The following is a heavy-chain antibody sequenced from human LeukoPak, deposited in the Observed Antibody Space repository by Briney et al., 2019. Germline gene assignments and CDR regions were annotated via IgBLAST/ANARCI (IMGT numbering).Heavy chain of an antibody. D-gene: IGHD5-18*01. CDR2: INSESTDI. J-gene: IGHJ4*02. Sequence: GGSLRLSCAASGFTFSVYAMYWVRQVPGKGLEWVSYINSESTDILYAGSVKGRFTISRDLAKNSVYLQMNSLRAEDTAVYYCARDTYPPQLIDHWGQGALVSVSS. CDR1: GFTFSVYA. CDR3: ARDTYPPQLIDH. V-gene: IGHV3-21*05.